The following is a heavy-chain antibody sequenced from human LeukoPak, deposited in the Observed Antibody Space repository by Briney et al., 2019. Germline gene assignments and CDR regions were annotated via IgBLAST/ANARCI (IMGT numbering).Heavy chain of an antibody. CDR1: GFTFSSHW. J-gene: IGHJ4*02. D-gene: IGHD6-13*01. CDR3: ARRSSYYYFDY. Sequence: GGSLRLSCAASGFTFSSHWMHWVRQAPGKGLVWVSHINGDGSSTNYADSVRGRFTISRDNAKNTLYLQMNSLRAEDTAVYYCARRSSYYYFDYWGQGTLVTVSS. CDR2: INGDGSST. V-gene: IGHV3-74*01.